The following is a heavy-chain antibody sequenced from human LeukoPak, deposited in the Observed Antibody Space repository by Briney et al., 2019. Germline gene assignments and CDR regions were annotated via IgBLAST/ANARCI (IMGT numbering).Heavy chain of an antibody. D-gene: IGHD3-22*01. CDR3: ARVYSRDFYWYFDV. CDR2: IHSGGST. V-gene: IGHV3-53*01. Sequence: GGSLRLSCVASGFSVSSNYMSWVRQAPGKGLEWVSVIHSGGSTYYADSVKGRFTISRDNSKNTLYLQMNSLRAEDTAVYYCARVYSRDFYWYFDVWGRGTLVTVSS. CDR1: GFSVSSNY. J-gene: IGHJ2*01.